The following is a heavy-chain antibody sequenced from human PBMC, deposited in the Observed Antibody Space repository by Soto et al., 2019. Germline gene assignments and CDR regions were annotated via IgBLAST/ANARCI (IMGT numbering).Heavy chain of an antibody. CDR1: GFSLSTTGVG. D-gene: IGHD3-10*01. V-gene: IGHV2-5*02. CDR2: IYWDNDK. CDR3: ARSLWFGELH. Sequence: QITLKESGPTLVKPTQTLTLTCSFSGFSLSTTGVGVGWIRQSPGKALEWLAIIYWDNDKRYSPSLKSRVTITKDTSKNHVVLTVTNMDPVDTGRYYCARSLWFGELHWGQGALVTVSS. J-gene: IGHJ4*02.